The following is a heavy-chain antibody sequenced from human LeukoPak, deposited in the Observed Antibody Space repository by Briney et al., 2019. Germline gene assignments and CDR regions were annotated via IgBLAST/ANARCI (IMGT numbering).Heavy chain of an antibody. CDR1: GYSSTSYW. J-gene: IGHJ4*02. CDR3: ARLPPEPLVVAAGFDY. CDR2: IYPGDSDT. Sequence: GESLKISCKGSGYSSTSYWIGWVRQMPGKGLEWMGIIYPGDSDTRYSPSFQGQVTISADKSISTAYLQWSSLKASDTAMYYCARLPPEPLVVAAGFDYWGQGTLVTVSS. D-gene: IGHD2-15*01. V-gene: IGHV5-51*01.